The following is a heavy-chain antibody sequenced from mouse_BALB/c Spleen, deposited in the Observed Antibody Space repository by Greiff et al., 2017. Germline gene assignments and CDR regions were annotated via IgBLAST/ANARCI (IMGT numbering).Heavy chain of an antibody. CDR2: IYPGNGDT. Sequence: QVQLQQPGAELVKPGASVKMSCKASGYTFTSYNMHWVKQTPGQGLEWIGAIYPGNGDTSYNQKFKGKATLTADKSSSTAYMQLSSLTSEDSAVYYCARGGQGAMDYWGQGASVTVSS. CDR3: ARGGQGAMDY. J-gene: IGHJ4*01. CDR1: GYTFTSYN. V-gene: IGHV1-12*01.